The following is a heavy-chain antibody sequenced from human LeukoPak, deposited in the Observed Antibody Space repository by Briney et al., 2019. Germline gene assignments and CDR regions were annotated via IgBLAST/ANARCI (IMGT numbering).Heavy chain of an antibody. CDR2: IHSSGTT. Sequence: SETLSLTCTVSGGSISSSSYYWGWIRQPPGKGLEWIGRIHSSGTTNYKSSLKSRVTILVDTPRNQFSLKLTSVTAADTAVYYCARHYYGSENYYFDFWGQGTLVTVSS. J-gene: IGHJ4*02. V-gene: IGHV4-61*05. CDR1: GGSISSSSYY. D-gene: IGHD3-10*01. CDR3: ARHYYGSENYYFDF.